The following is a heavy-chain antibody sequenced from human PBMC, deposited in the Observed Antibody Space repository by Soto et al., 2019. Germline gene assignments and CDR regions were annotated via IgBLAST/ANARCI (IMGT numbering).Heavy chain of an antibody. V-gene: IGHV3-23*01. CDR3: AKDLNGGRGAFDI. CDR2: ISGSGGST. Sequence: GGSLRLSCAASGFTFSSYAMSWVRQAPGKGLEWVSAISGSGGSTYYADSVKGRFTISRDNSKNTLYLQMNSLRAEDTAVYYGAKDLNGGRGAFDIWGQGTMVTVSS. J-gene: IGHJ3*02. D-gene: IGHD3-10*01. CDR1: GFTFSSYA.